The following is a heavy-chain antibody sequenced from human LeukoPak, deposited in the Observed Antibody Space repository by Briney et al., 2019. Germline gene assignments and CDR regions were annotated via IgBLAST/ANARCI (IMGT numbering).Heavy chain of an antibody. V-gene: IGHV6-1*01. CDR2: TYYRSKWFS. CDR3: ARGPGYFQH. CDR1: GDSVSSNSAA. J-gene: IGHJ1*01. Sequence: SQTLSLTCAISGDSVSSNSAAWNWIRQSPSRGLEWLGSTYYRSKWFSRYAVSVKSRITINADTSKNQFSLQLNSVPPDDTAVYYCARGPGYFQHWGQGTLVTVSS.